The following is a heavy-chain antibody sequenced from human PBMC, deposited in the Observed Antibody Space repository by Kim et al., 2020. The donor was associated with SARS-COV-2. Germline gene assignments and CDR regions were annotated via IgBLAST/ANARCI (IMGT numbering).Heavy chain of an antibody. CDR3: ARQRIAVAGPFDY. Sequence: YNPSPKTRVTMSVDTSTNKFSLNLNSVTATDTAVYYCARQRIAVAGPFDYWGQGTLVTVYS. J-gene: IGHJ4*02. V-gene: IGHV4-39*01. D-gene: IGHD6-19*01.